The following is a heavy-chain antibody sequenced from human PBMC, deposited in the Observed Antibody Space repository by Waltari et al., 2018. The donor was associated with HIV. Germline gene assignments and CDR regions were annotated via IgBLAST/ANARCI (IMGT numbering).Heavy chain of an antibody. CDR2: MWYDGSRI. D-gene: IGHD4-17*01. Sequence: QVQLVESGGGVVQPGRSLRLSCVASGFPFSSYGMHWVRQAPGKGLDWVAAMWYDGSRIYYADSVKGRFTLSRDNSRNTLYLQMNSLRDGDTALYYCARDISGEESRGMDVWGQGTTLTVSS. CDR1: GFPFSSYG. CDR3: ARDISGEESRGMDV. J-gene: IGHJ6*02. V-gene: IGHV3-33*01.